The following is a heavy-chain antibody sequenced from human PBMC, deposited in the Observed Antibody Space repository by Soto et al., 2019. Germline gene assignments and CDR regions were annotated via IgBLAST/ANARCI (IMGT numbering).Heavy chain of an antibody. CDR1: GYTLTELS. J-gene: IGHJ6*03. CDR2: FDPEDGET. D-gene: IGHD6-19*01. V-gene: IGHV1-24*01. Sequence: ASVKVSCKVSGYTLTELSMHWVRQAPGKGLEWMGGFDPEDGETIYAQKFQGRVTMTEDTSTSTAYIELRSLRSDDTAVYYCARDKSYSSGWYSSYYYYYMDVWGKGTTVTVSS. CDR3: ARDKSYSSGWYSSYYYYYMDV.